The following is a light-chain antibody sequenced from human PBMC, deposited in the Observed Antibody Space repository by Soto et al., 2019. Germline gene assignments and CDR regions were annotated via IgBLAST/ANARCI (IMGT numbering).Light chain of an antibody. V-gene: IGKV3-15*01. CDR1: QSVSSN. CDR2: GAS. CDR3: QQYNYWPQW. J-gene: IGKJ1*01. Sequence: EIVMTQSPATLSVSPGERATLSCRASQSVSSNLAWDQQKPGQAPRLLIYGASTRATGIPARFSGSGSGTEFTLTVSSLHSEDFAVYYCQQYNYWPQWFGQTTKAEIK.